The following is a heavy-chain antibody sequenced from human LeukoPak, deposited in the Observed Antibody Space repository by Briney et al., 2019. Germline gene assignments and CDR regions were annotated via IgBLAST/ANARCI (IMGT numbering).Heavy chain of an antibody. CDR1: GLTFEVYG. J-gene: IGHJ4*02. D-gene: IGHD5-18*01. Sequence: RPGGSLRLSCAASGLTFEVYGMSWVRHAPGKGREWGLGVNWNGGSSHYADSVKGRFTISRDNAKNSPYLQMTSLRPEAMPFYYCASRYSATYLHSFGNWGQGTVVTVSA. CDR3: ASRYSATYLHSFGN. CDR2: VNWNGGSS. V-gene: IGHV3-20*04.